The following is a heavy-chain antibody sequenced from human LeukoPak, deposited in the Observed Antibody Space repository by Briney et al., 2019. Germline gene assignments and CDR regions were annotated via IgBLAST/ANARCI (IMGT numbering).Heavy chain of an antibody. CDR3: ARGDLGHSSGWFLDY. J-gene: IGHJ4*02. Sequence: PGGSLRLSCAASGFTVSSNYMSWVRQAPGKGLEWVSVIYSGGSTYYADPVKDRFSISRDNSKNTLYLQMNSLRAEDTAVYYCARGDLGHSSGWFLDYWGQGILVTVSS. V-gene: IGHV3-53*01. CDR1: GFTVSSNY. D-gene: IGHD6-19*01. CDR2: IYSGGST.